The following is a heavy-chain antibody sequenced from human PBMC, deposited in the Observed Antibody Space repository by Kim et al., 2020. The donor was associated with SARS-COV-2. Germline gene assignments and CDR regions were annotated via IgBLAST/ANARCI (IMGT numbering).Heavy chain of an antibody. D-gene: IGHD1-1*01. V-gene: IGHV7-4-1*02. CDR1: GYIFTGAA. CDR2: INTHSGNP. J-gene: IGHJ4*02. Sequence: ASVTVSCKASGYIFTGAAINWVRQGPGQGLEWMGWINTHSGNPIYAQDFTGRFVFLSDSSVSTAYLQITSLQADDTALNYCARDRLSGPWDYFDYWGQGT. CDR3: ARDRLSGPWDYFDY.